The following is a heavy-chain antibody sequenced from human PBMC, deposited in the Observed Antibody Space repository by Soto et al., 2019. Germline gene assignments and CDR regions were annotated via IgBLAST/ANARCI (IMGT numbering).Heavy chain of an antibody. CDR1: GFSFSSYA. Sequence: EVQLLESGGGLVRPGGSLRLSCTASGFSFSSYALSCVRQAPGKGLEWVSTISGSDGKTYYADSVKGRFSISRDTSKTTLYLEMTSLRVEDTAVFYCARWSLLDYWGQGTRVTVS. CDR2: ISGSDGKT. CDR3: ARWSLLDY. V-gene: IGHV3-23*01. J-gene: IGHJ4*02. D-gene: IGHD1-26*01.